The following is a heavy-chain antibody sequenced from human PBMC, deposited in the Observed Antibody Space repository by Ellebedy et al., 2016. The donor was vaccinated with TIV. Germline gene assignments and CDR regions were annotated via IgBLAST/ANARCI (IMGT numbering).Heavy chain of an antibody. CDR2: MNAYNGNT. D-gene: IGHD3-9*01. V-gene: IGHV1-18*01. CDR1: GYTFTTYG. J-gene: IGHJ4*02. Sequence: ASVKVSXXASGYTFTTYGISWVRQAPGQGLEWMGWMNAYNGNTNYVQKLQGRVTMTTDTSTSTAYMELRSLRSDDTAVYYCANTLLGSFYDLLTSYVYWGQGTLVAVSS. CDR3: ANTLLGSFYDLLTSYVY.